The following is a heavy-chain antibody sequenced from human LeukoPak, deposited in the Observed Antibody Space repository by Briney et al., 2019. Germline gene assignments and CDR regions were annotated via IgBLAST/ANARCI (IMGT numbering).Heavy chain of an antibody. Sequence: SGPTLVNPTQTLTLTCTFSGFSLSTSGGGVGWIRQPPGKALEWLALIYWDDDKRYSPSLKSRLTITKDTSKNQVVLTMTNMDPVDTATYYCAPSGYCSSTSCHHWFDPCGQGTLVTVSS. CDR3: APSGYCSSTSCHHWFDP. CDR1: GFSLSTSGGG. J-gene: IGHJ5*02. D-gene: IGHD2-2*03. V-gene: IGHV2-5*02. CDR2: IYWDDDK.